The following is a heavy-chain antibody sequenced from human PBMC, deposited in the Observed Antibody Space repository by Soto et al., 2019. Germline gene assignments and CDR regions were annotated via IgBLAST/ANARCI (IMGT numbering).Heavy chain of an antibody. CDR1: GYTFTSYA. CDR2: INAGNGNT. CDR3: ARDPRAGAYYYYYGMDV. V-gene: IGHV1-3*01. J-gene: IGHJ6*02. Sequence: ASVKVSFKASGYTFTSYAMHWVRQAPGQRLEWMGWINAGNGNTKYSQKFQGRVTITRDTSASTAYMELSSLRSEDTAVYYCARDPRAGAYYYYYGMDVWGQGTTVTVSS. D-gene: IGHD1-26*01.